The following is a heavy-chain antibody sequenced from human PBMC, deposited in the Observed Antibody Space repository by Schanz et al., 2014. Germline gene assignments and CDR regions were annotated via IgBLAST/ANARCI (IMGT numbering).Heavy chain of an antibody. CDR3: ARGRGFYDY. J-gene: IGHJ4*02. Sequence: VQLEQSGAEVKKPGASVRVSCKASGGTFSSFGINWVRQAPGQGLEWMGMINPSGGSTTYAQKFQGRVTMTRDTSTSTVYMELSSLRSEDTAVHYCARGRGFYDYWGQGTLVNVSS. D-gene: IGHD3-10*01. V-gene: IGHV1-46*01. CDR1: GGTFSSFG. CDR2: INPSGGST.